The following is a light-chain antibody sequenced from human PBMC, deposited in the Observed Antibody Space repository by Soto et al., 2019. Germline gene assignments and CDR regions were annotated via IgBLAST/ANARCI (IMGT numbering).Light chain of an antibody. V-gene: IGLV2-14*01. CDR3: SSYTSSSTLV. CDR1: SSDVGGYNY. Sequence: QSALTQPASVPGSPGQSITISCTGTSSDVGGYNYVSWYQQNPGKAPKLMIYDVSNRPSGVSSRFSGSKSGNTASLTISGLQAEDEADYYCSSYTSSSTLVFGTGTKLTVL. J-gene: IGLJ1*01. CDR2: DVS.